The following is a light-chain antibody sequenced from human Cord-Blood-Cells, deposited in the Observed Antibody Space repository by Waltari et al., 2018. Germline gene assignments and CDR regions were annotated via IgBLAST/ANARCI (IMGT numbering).Light chain of an antibody. CDR2: KAS. Sequence: DIQMTQSPSTLSASVGDRVTITCRASQSLSSWLAWYQQKPGKAPKLLIYKASSLESGVPSRFSGSGSVTEFTLTISSLQPDDFATYYCQQYNSYSPWTFGQGTKVEIK. J-gene: IGKJ1*01. CDR1: QSLSSW. CDR3: QQYNSYSPWT. V-gene: IGKV1-5*03.